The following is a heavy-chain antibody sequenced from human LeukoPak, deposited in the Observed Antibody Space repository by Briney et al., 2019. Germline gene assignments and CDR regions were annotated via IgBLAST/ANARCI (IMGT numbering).Heavy chain of an antibody. CDR2: IYYSGST. D-gene: IGHD2-21*02. CDR1: GGSISSYY. CDR3: ARDFCGGDCYPDY. J-gene: IGHJ4*02. V-gene: IGHV4-59*12. Sequence: SETLSLTCTVSGGSISSYYWSWIRQPPGKGLEWIGYIYYSGSTYYNPSLKTRVTISIDTSKNQFSLKLSSVTAADTAVYYCARDFCGGDCYPDYWGQGTLVTVSS.